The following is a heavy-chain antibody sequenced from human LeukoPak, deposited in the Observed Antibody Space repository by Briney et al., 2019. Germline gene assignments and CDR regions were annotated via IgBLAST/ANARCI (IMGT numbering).Heavy chain of an antibody. Sequence: SETLSLTCTVSGGSISSYYWSWIRQPPGKGLEWIGYIYSSGSTNYNPSLESRVTISVHTSKNQFSLKLSSVTAADTAVYYCARGDYDSSGSFYFDYWGQGTLVTVSS. V-gene: IGHV4-59*01. J-gene: IGHJ4*02. D-gene: IGHD3-22*01. CDR3: ARGDYDSSGSFYFDY. CDR1: GGSISSYY. CDR2: IYSSGST.